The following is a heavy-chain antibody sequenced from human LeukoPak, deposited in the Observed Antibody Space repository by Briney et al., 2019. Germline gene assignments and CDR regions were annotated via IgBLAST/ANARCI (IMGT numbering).Heavy chain of an antibody. J-gene: IGHJ3*02. CDR3: ARAIPSSDAFDI. V-gene: IGHV4-61*01. CDR2: IYYSGRT. CDR1: GYSISSGYY. Sequence: ETLSLTCTVSGYSISSGYYWGWIRQPPGKGLEWIGYIYYSGRTNYNPSLKSRVTISVDTSKNQFSLKLNSVTAVDTAVYYCARAIPSSDAFDIWGQGTMVTVSS.